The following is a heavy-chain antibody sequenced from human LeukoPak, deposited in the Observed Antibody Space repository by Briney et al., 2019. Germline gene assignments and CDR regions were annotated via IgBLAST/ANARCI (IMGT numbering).Heavy chain of an antibody. Sequence: ASVKVSCKASGYTFTSYDINWVRQATGQGLEWMGWMNPNSGNTGYAQKFQGRVTITTDESTSTAYMELSSLRSEDTAVYYCATGRYGSGSYYNYFYWGQGTLVTVSS. CDR3: ATGRYGSGSYYNYFY. V-gene: IGHV1-8*01. CDR1: GYTFTSYD. CDR2: MNPNSGNT. J-gene: IGHJ4*02. D-gene: IGHD3-10*01.